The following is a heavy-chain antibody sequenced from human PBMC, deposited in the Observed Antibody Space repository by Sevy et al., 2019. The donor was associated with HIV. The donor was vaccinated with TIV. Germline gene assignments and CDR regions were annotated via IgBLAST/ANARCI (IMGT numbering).Heavy chain of an antibody. Sequence: GESVKISCAASGFTFSANWMNWVRQAPGKGLEWVANIKGDGSDKHYVDSVEGRFTISRDNAKNLLYLQMNSLRVEDTAVYYCAHETFGRFESWGQGTLVTVSS. V-gene: IGHV3-7*01. CDR2: IKGDGSDK. J-gene: IGHJ4*02. D-gene: IGHD3-16*01. CDR3: AHETFGRFES. CDR1: GFTFSANW.